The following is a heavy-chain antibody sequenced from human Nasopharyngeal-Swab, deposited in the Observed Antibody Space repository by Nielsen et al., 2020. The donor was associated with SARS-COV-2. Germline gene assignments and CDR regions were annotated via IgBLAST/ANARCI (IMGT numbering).Heavy chain of an antibody. D-gene: IGHD3-16*01. V-gene: IGHV3-21*01. J-gene: IGHJ4*02. CDR3: ARSEYYFDY. CDR1: GFAFRTHS. Sequence: GESLKISCAASGFAFRTHSIPWVRQAPGRGLEWVSFISSTCNYIYYADSVKGRFTISRDNAKKSLHLQMDSLRVEDTAVYYCARSEYYFDYWGQGSLVTVSS. CDR2: ISSTCNYI.